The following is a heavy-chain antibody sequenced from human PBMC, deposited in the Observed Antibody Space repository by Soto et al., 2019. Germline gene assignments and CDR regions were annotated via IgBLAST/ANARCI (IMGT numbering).Heavy chain of an antibody. CDR2: FDPEDGET. CDR1: GYTLTELS. J-gene: IGHJ2*01. V-gene: IGHV1-24*01. D-gene: IGHD3-3*01. CDR3: ATWAIFGVSISDGYFDL. Sequence: GASVKVSCKVSGYTLTELSMHWVRQAPGKGLEWMGGFDPEDGETIYAQKFQGRVTMTEDTSTDTAYMELSSLRSEDTAVYYCATWAIFGVSISDGYFDLWGRGTLVTVSS.